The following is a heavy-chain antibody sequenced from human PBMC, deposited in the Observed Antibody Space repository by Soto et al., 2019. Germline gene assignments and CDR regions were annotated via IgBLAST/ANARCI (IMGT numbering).Heavy chain of an antibody. CDR3: AAERTLGWEERAFDI. Sequence: ASVKVSCKASGFTFTSSAVQWVRQARGQRLEWIGWIVVGSGNTNYAQKFQERVTITRDMSTSTAYMELSSLRSEDTAVYYCAAERTLGWEERAFDIWGQGTMVTVSS. CDR1: GFTFTSSA. J-gene: IGHJ3*02. CDR2: IVVGSGNT. V-gene: IGHV1-58*01. D-gene: IGHD1-26*01.